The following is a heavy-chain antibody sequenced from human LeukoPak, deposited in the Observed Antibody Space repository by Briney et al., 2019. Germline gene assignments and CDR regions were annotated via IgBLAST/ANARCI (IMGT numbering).Heavy chain of an antibody. J-gene: IGHJ1*01. D-gene: IGHD1-26*01. CDR3: ARMSGSYPSEYFQH. V-gene: IGHV4-59*01. CDR1: GGSLSSYY. Sequence: SETLSLTCIVSGGSLSSYYWSWIRQPPGKGQEWIGYISYSGSTKYNPSLKSRVTISVDTSKNQFSLKLSSVTAADTAVYYCARMSGSYPSEYFQHWGQGTLVTVSS. CDR2: ISYSGST.